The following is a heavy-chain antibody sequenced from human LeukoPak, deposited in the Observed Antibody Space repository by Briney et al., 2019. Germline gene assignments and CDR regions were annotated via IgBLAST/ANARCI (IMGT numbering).Heavy chain of an antibody. V-gene: IGHV4-59*01. CDR2: IYYSGTT. Sequence: SETLSLTRTVSGVSISGSYWSWIRQLPGKELEWIGYIYYSGTTNYNPSLKSRVTISVDTSRNQFSLKLSSVTAADTAVYYCARKTTGTMSPYFDYWGQGTLVTVSS. J-gene: IGHJ4*02. CDR1: GVSISGSY. D-gene: IGHD1-1*01. CDR3: ARKTTGTMSPYFDY.